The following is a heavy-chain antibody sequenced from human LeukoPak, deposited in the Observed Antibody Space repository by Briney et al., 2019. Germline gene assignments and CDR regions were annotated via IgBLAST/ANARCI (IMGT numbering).Heavy chain of an antibody. D-gene: IGHD1-26*01. Sequence: PSETLSLTCTVSGGSISSYYWSWIRQPPGKGLEWIGYIYYSGSTNYNPSLKSRVTISVDTSKNQFSLKLSSVTAADTAVYYCARRIGIVGATTGGYFDYWGQGTLVTVSS. CDR2: IYYSGST. J-gene: IGHJ4*02. V-gene: IGHV4-59*12. CDR3: ARRIGIVGATTGGYFDY. CDR1: GGSISSYY.